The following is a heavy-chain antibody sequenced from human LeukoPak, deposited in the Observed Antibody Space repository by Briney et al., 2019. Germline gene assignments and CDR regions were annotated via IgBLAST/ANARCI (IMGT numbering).Heavy chain of an antibody. CDR1: GGSISSYY. Sequence: SETLSLTCTVSGGSISSYYWSWIRQPPGKGLEWIGYIYYSGSTNYNPSLKSRVTLSVDTSKNQFSLKLSSVTAADTAVYYCARHRPVWFGELNEAYWFDPWGQGTLVTVSS. CDR3: ARHRPVWFGELNEAYWFDP. V-gene: IGHV4-59*01. J-gene: IGHJ5*02. D-gene: IGHD3-10*01. CDR2: IYYSGST.